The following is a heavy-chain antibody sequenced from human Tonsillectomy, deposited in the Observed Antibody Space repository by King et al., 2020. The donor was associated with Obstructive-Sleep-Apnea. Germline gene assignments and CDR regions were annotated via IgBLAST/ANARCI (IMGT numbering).Heavy chain of an antibody. Sequence: VQLVESGAEVKKPGASVKVSCKASGYMFTSYYMHWVRQAPGQGLEWMGIINPSGGSTIYAQKFQGRVTVTRDTSTSTVYMELRSLRSEDTAIYYCARTYYYGSKGLDYWGQGTLVIVSS. V-gene: IGHV1-46*03. CDR1: GYMFTSYY. CDR3: ARTYYYGSKGLDY. CDR2: INPSGGST. D-gene: IGHD3-10*01. J-gene: IGHJ4*02.